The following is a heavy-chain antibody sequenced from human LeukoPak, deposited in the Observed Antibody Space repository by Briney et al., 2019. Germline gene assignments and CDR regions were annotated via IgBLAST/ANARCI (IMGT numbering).Heavy chain of an antibody. V-gene: IGHV1-8*01. Sequence: ASVKVSCKASGYTFTSYDINWVRQATGQGLEWMGWMNPNSGNTGYAQKFQGRVTMTRNTSISTAYMELSSLRSDDTAVYYCAREANYYDSSGYYGPSDYWGQGTLVTVSS. J-gene: IGHJ4*02. CDR2: MNPNSGNT. CDR1: GYTFTSYD. D-gene: IGHD3-22*01. CDR3: AREANYYDSSGYYGPSDY.